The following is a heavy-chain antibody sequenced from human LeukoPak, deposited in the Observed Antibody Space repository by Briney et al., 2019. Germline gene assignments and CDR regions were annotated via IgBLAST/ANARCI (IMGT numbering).Heavy chain of an antibody. CDR1: GFTVSSNY. V-gene: IGHV3-53*01. D-gene: IGHD3-10*01. J-gene: IGHJ4*02. CDR3: ARVYPDYYGSGSPWYFDY. Sequence: GGSLRLSCAASGFTVSSNYVSWVRQAPGKGLEWVSVIYSGGSTYYADSVKGRFTISRDNSKNTLYLQMNSLRAEDTAVYYCARVYPDYYGSGSPWYFDYWGQGTLVTVSS. CDR2: IYSGGST.